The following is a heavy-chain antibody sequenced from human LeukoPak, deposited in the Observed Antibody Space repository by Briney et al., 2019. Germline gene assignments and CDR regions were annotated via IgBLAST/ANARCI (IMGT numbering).Heavy chain of an antibody. D-gene: IGHD3-22*01. J-gene: IGHJ4*02. V-gene: IGHV1-46*01. CDR2: INPSGGST. Sequence: ASAKVSCKASGYTFTSYYMHWVRQAPGQGLEWMGIINPSGGSTSYAQKFQGRVTMTRDTSTSTAYMELRSLRSDDTAVYYCARYYYDSSGYYYVTYFDYWGQGTLVTVSS. CDR3: ARYYYDSSGYYYVTYFDY. CDR1: GYTFTSYY.